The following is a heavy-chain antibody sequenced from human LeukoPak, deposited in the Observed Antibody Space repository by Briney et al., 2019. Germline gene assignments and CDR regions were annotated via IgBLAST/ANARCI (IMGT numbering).Heavy chain of an antibody. D-gene: IGHD2-21*01. CDR1: GFTFSSYG. Sequence: PGGSLRLSCAASGFTFSSYGMHWVRQAPGKGLEWVAFIRYDGSNKYYADPVKGRFTISRDNSKNTLYLQMNSLRAEDTAVYYCAKEQPRGHIFDYWGQGTLVTVSS. V-gene: IGHV3-30*02. J-gene: IGHJ4*02. CDR2: IRYDGSNK. CDR3: AKEQPRGHIFDY.